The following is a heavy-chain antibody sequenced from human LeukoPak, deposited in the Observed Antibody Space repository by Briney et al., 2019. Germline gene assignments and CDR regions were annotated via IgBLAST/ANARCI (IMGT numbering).Heavy chain of an antibody. D-gene: IGHD3-10*01. CDR1: GFTFSTHA. CDR2: ISSSKNYK. J-gene: IGHJ6*02. Sequence: GGSLRVSCATSGFTFSTHAMNWVRQAPGKGPEWVSSISSSKNYKYYADSVKGRFTISRDNAKNTLYLQMNSLRAEDTAIYYCARLKSGSGTYYNSYYYNYGMDVWGQGTTVTVSS. V-gene: IGHV3-21*01. CDR3: ARLKSGSGTYYNSYYYNYGMDV.